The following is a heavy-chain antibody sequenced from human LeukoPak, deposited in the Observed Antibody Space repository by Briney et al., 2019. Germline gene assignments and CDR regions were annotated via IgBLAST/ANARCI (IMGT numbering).Heavy chain of an antibody. Sequence: GGSLRLSCAASGFTFSSYGIHWVRQAPGKGLEWVAVIWYDGNNKYYADSVKGRFTISRDNSKNTLYLQMNSLRAEDTAVYYCAIGSGWLQPLHYFDYWGQGTLVTVSS. V-gene: IGHV3-33*01. J-gene: IGHJ4*02. D-gene: IGHD5-24*01. CDR3: AIGSGWLQPLHYFDY. CDR2: IWYDGNNK. CDR1: GFTFSSYG.